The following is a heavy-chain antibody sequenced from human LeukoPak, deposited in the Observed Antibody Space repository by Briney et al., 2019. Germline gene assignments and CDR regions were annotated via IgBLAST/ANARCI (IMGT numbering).Heavy chain of an antibody. D-gene: IGHD1-1*01. CDR3: ARMYSWAKVPFDY. CDR2: TNHSGST. CDR1: GGSFSGYY. V-gene: IGHV4-34*01. J-gene: IGHJ4*02. Sequence: SETLSLTCAVYGGSFSGYYWSWIRQPPGKGLEWIGETNHSGSTDYNPSLKSRVTISVDTSKNQFSLKLSSVTAADTAVYYCARMYSWAKVPFDYWGQGTLVTVSS.